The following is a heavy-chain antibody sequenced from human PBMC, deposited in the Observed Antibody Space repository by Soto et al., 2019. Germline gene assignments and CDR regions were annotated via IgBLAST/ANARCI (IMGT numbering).Heavy chain of an antibody. D-gene: IGHD2-15*01. CDR3: ARDNCSGGSCYPAALDY. Sequence: PGGSLRLSCAASGFTFSSYSMNWVRQAPGKGLEWVSYISSSSSTIYYADSVKGRFTISRDNAKNSLYLQMNSLRAEDTAVYYCARDNCSGGSCYPAALDYWGQGTLVTV. V-gene: IGHV3-48*01. CDR2: ISSSSSTI. CDR1: GFTFSSYS. J-gene: IGHJ4*02.